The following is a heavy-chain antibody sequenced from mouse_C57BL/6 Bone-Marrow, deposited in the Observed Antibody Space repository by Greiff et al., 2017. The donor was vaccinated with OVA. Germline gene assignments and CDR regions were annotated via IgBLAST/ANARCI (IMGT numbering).Heavy chain of an antibody. CDR3: TDYYGSSYPAWFAY. CDR2: IDPETGGT. CDR1: GFNIKDYY. Sequence: QVQLQQSGAELVKPGASVKLSCTASGFNIKDYYMHWVKQTPVHGLEWIGAIDPETGGTAYNQKFKGKAILTADKSSSTAYMELRSLTSEDSAVYYCTDYYGSSYPAWFAYWGQGTLVTVSA. V-gene: IGHV1-15*01. D-gene: IGHD1-1*01. J-gene: IGHJ3*01.